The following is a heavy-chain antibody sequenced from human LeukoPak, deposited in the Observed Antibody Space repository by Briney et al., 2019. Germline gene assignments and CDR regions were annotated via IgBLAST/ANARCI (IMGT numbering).Heavy chain of an antibody. Sequence: SETLSLTCTVSGGSISSYYWTWIRQPAGKGLDWIGRMLPSGSTNYNPSLKSRVTMSVDTSKNQFSLNLSSVTAADTAVYYCAREAGTNRWFDPWGQGTQVTVSS. CDR3: AREAGTNRWFDP. CDR1: GGSISSYY. CDR2: MLPSGST. J-gene: IGHJ5*02. V-gene: IGHV4-4*07. D-gene: IGHD1-7*01.